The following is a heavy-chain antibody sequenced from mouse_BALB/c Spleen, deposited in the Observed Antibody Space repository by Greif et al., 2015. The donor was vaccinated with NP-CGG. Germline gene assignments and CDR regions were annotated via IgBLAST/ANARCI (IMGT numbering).Heavy chain of an antibody. J-gene: IGHJ3*01. CDR1: GFSLTSYG. CDR2: IWAGGST. D-gene: IGHD2-3*01. Sequence: QVQLQQSGPGLVAPSQSLSITCTVSGFSLTSYGVHWVRQPPGKGLEWLGVIWAGGSTNYNSALMSRLSISKDNSKSXVFLKMNSLQTDDTAMYYCARHYDGYYAWFAYWGQGTLVTVSA. V-gene: IGHV2-9*02. CDR3: ARHYDGYYAWFAY.